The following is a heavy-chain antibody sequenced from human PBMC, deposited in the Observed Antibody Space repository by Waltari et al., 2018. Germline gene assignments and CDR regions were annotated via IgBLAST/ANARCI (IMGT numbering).Heavy chain of an antibody. V-gene: IGHV3-23*01. CDR3: AKAHFYDTSGYIEH. CDR1: RFIFNTYA. Sequence: EVQVLESVGGLVQPGGSLRLTGAASRFIFNTYAINWVRQAPGKGLEWVSGINGYGDKTYYADSVKGRFTLSRDNSRNTLSLQMNSLRAEDTAVYYCAKAHFYDTSGYIEHWGQGTLVTVSS. CDR2: INGYGDKT. J-gene: IGHJ5*02. D-gene: IGHD3-22*01.